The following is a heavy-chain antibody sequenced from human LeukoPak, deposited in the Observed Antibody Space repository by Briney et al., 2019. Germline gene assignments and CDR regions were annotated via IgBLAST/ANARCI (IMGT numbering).Heavy chain of an antibody. J-gene: IGHJ4*02. CDR2: IYHSGRT. D-gene: IGHD4-11*01. CDR1: GYSISSGYY. V-gene: IGHV4-38-2*02. Sequence: SETLSLTCTVSGYSISSGYYWGWIRQPPGQGLEWIGSIYHSGRTFYNPSLKSRVTISVDTSKNQFSLKLTSVTAADTAVYYCARDRNLWPFDYWGQGTLVTVSS. CDR3: ARDRNLWPFDY.